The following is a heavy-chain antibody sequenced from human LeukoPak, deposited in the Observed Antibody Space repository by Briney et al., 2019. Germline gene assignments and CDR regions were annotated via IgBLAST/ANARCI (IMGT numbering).Heavy chain of an antibody. CDR3: AKSRDGYNYVHYYYYYMDV. Sequence: GGSLRLSCAASGFTFSSYGMHWVRQASGKGLEWVAVIWYDGSNKYYADSVKGRFTISRDNSKNTLYLQMNSLRAEDTAVYYCAKSRDGYNYVHYYYYYMDVWGKGTTVTVSS. D-gene: IGHD5-24*01. V-gene: IGHV3-33*06. CDR1: GFTFSSYG. CDR2: IWYDGSNK. J-gene: IGHJ6*03.